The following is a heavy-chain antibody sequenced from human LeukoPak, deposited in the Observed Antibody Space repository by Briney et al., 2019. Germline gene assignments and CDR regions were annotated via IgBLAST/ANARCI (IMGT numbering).Heavy chain of an antibody. D-gene: IGHD3-22*01. J-gene: IGHJ5*02. Sequence: PSETLSLTCTVSGASISSSYWSWIRQPPGKGLEWIGYIYYSVSTKYNPSLKSRVTISLDTSKNQFSLKLSSVTAADTAVYHCARAEYYDSSGYYPYYWFDPWGQGTLVTVSS. V-gene: IGHV4-59*01. CDR1: GASISSSY. CDR3: ARAEYYDSSGYYPYYWFDP. CDR2: IYYSVST.